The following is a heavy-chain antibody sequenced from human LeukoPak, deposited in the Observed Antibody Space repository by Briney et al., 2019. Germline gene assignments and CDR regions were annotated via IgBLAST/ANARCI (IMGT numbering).Heavy chain of an antibody. CDR2: IKEDGSER. CDR3: ARDLATPIDY. Sequence: QSGGSLRLSCEGSAFIFSGHWMNWVRQTPGKGLEWVASIKEDGSERQYVDSVKGRFSISRDNTRGSLFLQLNSLRAEDTAVYYCARDLATPIDYWGQGTLVTVSS. J-gene: IGHJ4*02. CDR1: AFIFSGHW. D-gene: IGHD5-12*01. V-gene: IGHV3-7*03.